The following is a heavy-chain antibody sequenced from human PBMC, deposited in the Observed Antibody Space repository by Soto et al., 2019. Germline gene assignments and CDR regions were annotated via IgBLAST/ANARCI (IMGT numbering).Heavy chain of an antibody. CDR1: GGSFSGYY. J-gene: IGHJ4*02. V-gene: IGHV4-34*01. Sequence: SETLSLTCAVYGGSFSGYYWSWIRQPPGKGLEWIGEINHSGSTNYNPSLKSRVTISVDTSKNQFSLKLSSVTAADTAVYFCSRGGRAYRSGWSYYFDYWGQGTLVTV. D-gene: IGHD6-19*01. CDR3: SRGGRAYRSGWSYYFDY. CDR2: INHSGST.